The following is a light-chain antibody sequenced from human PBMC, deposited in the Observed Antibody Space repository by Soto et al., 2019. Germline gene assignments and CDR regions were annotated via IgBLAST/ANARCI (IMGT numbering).Light chain of an antibody. CDR2: KAS. CDR3: QQFKNYPLT. J-gene: IGKJ4*01. Sequence: DIQMTQSPSTLSVSVGDRVTITCRASQTISSWLAWYQQKTGKAPKLLIYKASTLKSGVPSRFTGSGSGTDFSLTISSLQPDDFPTYSCQQFKNYPLTFGGGTRWIS. V-gene: IGKV1-5*03. CDR1: QTISSW.